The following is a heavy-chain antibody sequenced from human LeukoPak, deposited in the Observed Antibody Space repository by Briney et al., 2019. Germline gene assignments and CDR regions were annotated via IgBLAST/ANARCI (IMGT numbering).Heavy chain of an antibody. CDR3: VRYRREGLYYFDY. CDR2: IKEDGSQK. J-gene: IGHJ4*02. V-gene: IGHV3-7*01. Sequence: PSETLSLTCTVSGGSISSYYWSWIRQPPGKGLEWVANIKEDGSQKYYVDSVKGRFTISRDNADNSLYLQMNSLTVEDTAVYYCVRYRREGLYYFDYWGQGTLVTVSS. CDR1: GGSISSYY.